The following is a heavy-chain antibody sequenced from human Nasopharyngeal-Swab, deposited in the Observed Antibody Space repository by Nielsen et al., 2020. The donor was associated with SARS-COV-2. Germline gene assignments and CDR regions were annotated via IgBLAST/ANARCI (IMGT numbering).Heavy chain of an antibody. V-gene: IGHV3-48*02. Sequence: GESLKISCAASGFTFDDYAMHWVRQAPGKGLEWVSYISSSSSTIYYADSVKGRFTISRDNAKNSLYPQMNSLRDEDTAVYYCARDGQSYGMDVWGQGTTVTVSS. J-gene: IGHJ6*02. CDR3: ARDGQSYGMDV. CDR1: GFTFDDYA. CDR2: ISSSSSTI.